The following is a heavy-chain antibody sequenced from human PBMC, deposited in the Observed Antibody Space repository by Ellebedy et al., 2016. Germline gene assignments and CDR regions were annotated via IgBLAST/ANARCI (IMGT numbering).Heavy chain of an antibody. J-gene: IGHJ5*02. D-gene: IGHD2-21*01. CDR3: AIVDTSLVDRLDA. V-gene: IGHV3-30*03. CDR2: DTFDGSKQ. Sequence: GESLKISXAASGFTLKRHGLHWDRQAPGNGLEWVAFDTFDGSKQFYPDSLKGRFTISRDNSKNMVFLQMNSLSADDTAVYFCAIVDTSLVDRLDAWGQGTLVRVSS. CDR1: GFTLKRHG.